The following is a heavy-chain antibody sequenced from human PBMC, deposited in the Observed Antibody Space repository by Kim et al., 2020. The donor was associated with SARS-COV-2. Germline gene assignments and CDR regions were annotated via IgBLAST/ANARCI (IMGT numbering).Heavy chain of an antibody. Sequence: ASVKVSCKASGYTFTTYAMNWVRQAPGQGLEWMGWINTNTGNPTYAQGFTGRFVFSLDTSVSTAYLQISSLKAEDTAVYYCARGDYDILTGWGDAFHIWGQGTMVTVSS. V-gene: IGHV7-4-1*02. CDR3: ARGDYDILTGWGDAFHI. J-gene: IGHJ3*02. CDR2: INTNTGNP. CDR1: GYTFTTYA. D-gene: IGHD3-9*01.